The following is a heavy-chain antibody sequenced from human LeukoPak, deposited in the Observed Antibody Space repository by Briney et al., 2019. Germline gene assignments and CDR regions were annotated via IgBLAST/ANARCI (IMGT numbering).Heavy chain of an antibody. CDR3: AREGYYYDSSGYHDY. J-gene: IGHJ4*02. D-gene: IGHD3-22*01. CDR1: GFTFSSYW. CDR2: ISSSSSTI. Sequence: GGSLRLSCAASGFTFSSYWMSWVRQAPGKGLEWVSYISSSSSTIYYADSVKGRFTISRDNAKNSLYLQMNSLRAEDTAVYYCAREGYYYDSSGYHDYWGQGTLVTVSS. V-gene: IGHV3-48*01.